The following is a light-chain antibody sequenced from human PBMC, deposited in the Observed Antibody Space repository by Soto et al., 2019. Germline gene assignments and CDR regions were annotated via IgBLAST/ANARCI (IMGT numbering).Light chain of an antibody. CDR3: QQSYSTPWT. CDR2: AAS. Sequence: DIQMTQSSSSLSASVGDRVTITCRSSQSITGYLNWYQQKPWKAPKLLIYAASSLQSGVPSRFSGSGSGTDFTLTISSLQPEDFATYYCQQSYSTPWTFGQGTKVEIK. V-gene: IGKV1-39*01. CDR1: QSITGY. J-gene: IGKJ1*01.